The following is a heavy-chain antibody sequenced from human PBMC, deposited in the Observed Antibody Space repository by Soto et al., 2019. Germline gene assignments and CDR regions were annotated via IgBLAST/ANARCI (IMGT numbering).Heavy chain of an antibody. V-gene: IGHV4-30-4*01. D-gene: IGHD5-18*01. Sequence: KTSETLSLTCTVSGGSISSGDYYWSWIRQPPGKGLEWIGYIYYSGSTYYNPSLKSRVTISVDTSKNQFSLKLSSVTAADTAVYYCARDRIKVDTAMRDLDYYYGMDVWGQGTTVTVSS. J-gene: IGHJ6*02. CDR1: GGSISSGDYY. CDR3: ARDRIKVDTAMRDLDYYYGMDV. CDR2: IYYSGST.